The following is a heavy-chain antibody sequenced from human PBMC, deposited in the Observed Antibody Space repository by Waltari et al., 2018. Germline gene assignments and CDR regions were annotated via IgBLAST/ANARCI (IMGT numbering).Heavy chain of an antibody. CDR2: ISPYNGDT. V-gene: IGHV1-18*04. J-gene: IGHJ6*02. D-gene: IGHD6-19*01. CDR3: VRESSGWFAMDV. Sequence: QAQLVQSGPEVKTPGASVRLSCKASGYWFTNYGIGWVRQAPGQGLEWMGWISPYNGDTNYAQNLQGRVTVTADTSTGTAHMDLRSLKSEDTAVYYCVRESSGWFAMDVWGQGTTVTVSS. CDR1: GYWFTNYG.